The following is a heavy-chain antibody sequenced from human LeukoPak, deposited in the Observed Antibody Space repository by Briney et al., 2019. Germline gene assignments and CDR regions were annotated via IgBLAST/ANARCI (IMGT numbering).Heavy chain of an antibody. D-gene: IGHD3-22*01. CDR3: ARVPLLRNKYYFDY. CDR2: IIPIFGTA. Sequence: AASVKVSCKASGGTFSSYAISWVRQATGQGLEWMGGIIPIFGTANYAQKFQGRVTITADESTSTAYMELSSLRSEDTAVYYCARVPLLRNKYYFDYWGQGTLVTVSS. V-gene: IGHV1-69*13. J-gene: IGHJ4*02. CDR1: GGTFSSYA.